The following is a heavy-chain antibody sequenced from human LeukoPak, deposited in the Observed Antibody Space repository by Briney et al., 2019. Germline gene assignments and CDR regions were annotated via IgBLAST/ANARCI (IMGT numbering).Heavy chain of an antibody. V-gene: IGHV3-74*01. CDR2: INSDATST. J-gene: IGHJ4*02. CDR3: VRGSPGYSSSWHAY. Sequence: GGSLRLSCAASGFMLSSTWMHWVRQAPGKGLVWVSRINSDATSTSYADSVRGRFTISRDDAKNTMYLQMNSLRAKDTAMYYCVRGSPGYSSSWHAYWGQGTLVTVSS. CDR1: GFMLSSTW. D-gene: IGHD6-13*01.